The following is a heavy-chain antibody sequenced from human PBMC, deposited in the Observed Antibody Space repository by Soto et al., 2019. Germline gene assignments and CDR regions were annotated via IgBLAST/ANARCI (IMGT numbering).Heavy chain of an antibody. V-gene: IGHV1-46*01. D-gene: IGHD2-2*01. CDR2: INPSGGST. Sequence: ASAKVSCAACGYSFTSYYMHWVRQAPGQGLEWMGIINPSGGSTSYAQKFQGRVTMTRDTSTSTVYMELSSLRSEDTAVYYCARDRCSSTSCYFRAFDIWGQGTMVTVSS. CDR1: GYSFTSYY. CDR3: ARDRCSSTSCYFRAFDI. J-gene: IGHJ3*02.